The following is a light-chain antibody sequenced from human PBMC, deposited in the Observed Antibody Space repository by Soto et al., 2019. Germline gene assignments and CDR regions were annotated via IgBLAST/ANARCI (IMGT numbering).Light chain of an antibody. CDR1: SSDVGGYNY. CDR2: DVS. CDR3: SSYTSSSTLSVV. Sequence: QSALTQPASVSGSPGQSITISCTGTSSDVGGYNYVSWYQQHPGKAPKLMIYDVSNRPSWVSNRFSGSKSGNTASLTISWLQAEDEADYYCSSYTSSSTLSVVFGGGTKLTVL. J-gene: IGLJ2*01. V-gene: IGLV2-14*01.